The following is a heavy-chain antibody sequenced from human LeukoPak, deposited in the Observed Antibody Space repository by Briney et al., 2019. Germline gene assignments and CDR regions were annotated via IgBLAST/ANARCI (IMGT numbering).Heavy chain of an antibody. D-gene: IGHD3-3*01. J-gene: IGHJ4*02. Sequence: GRSLRLSCAASGFTFSSDWMHWVRQAPGKGLVWVSRINGDGSSTSHADSVKGRFTISRDNAKNTLFLQMNSLRVEDTAVYYCAREYRICGHDWGQGTLVTVSS. CDR2: INGDGSST. CDR1: GFTFSSDW. V-gene: IGHV3-74*01. CDR3: AREYRICGHD.